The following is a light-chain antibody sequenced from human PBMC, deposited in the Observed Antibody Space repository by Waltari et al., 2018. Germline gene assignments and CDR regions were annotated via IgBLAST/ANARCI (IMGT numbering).Light chain of an antibody. CDR3: AAWDDSLNVPV. Sequence: QSVLTQPPSASGTPGQRVTISCSGSSSNIGMNTVNWYQQLPGTVPNLLIDSNKQRPSGVPDRCAGSKSGTSAALAISGLQPEDEADYDCAAWDDSLNVPVFGGGTKLTVL. CDR1: SSNIGMNT. CDR2: SNK. J-gene: IGLJ3*02. V-gene: IGLV1-44*01.